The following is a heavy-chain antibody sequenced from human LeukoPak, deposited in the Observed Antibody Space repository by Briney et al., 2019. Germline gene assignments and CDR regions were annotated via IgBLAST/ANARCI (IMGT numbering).Heavy chain of an antibody. CDR1: GGSISRYY. V-gene: IGHV4-59*01. D-gene: IGHD5-18*01. J-gene: IGHJ6*03. CDR3: ARVKRGYSLYYMDV. CDR2: IYYSGST. Sequence: SETLSLTCTVSGGSISRYYWSWIRQPPGKGLEWIGYIYYSGSTNYNPSLKSRVTISVDTSKNQFSLKLSSVTAADTAVYYCARVKRGYSLYYMDVWGKGATVTVSS.